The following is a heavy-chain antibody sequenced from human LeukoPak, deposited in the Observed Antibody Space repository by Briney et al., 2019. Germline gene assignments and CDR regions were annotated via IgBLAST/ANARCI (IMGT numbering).Heavy chain of an antibody. CDR1: GFTFSSYE. V-gene: IGHV3-48*03. J-gene: IGHJ4*02. Sequence: GGSLRLSCAASGFTFSSYEMNWVRRAAGKGLEWVSYISSSGYTTYYADSVKGRFTTSRDNAKNSLYLQMNSLRAEDTAVYYCARGLGYSSDYWGQGTLVTVST. CDR3: ARGLGYSSDY. CDR2: ISSSGYTT. D-gene: IGHD6-13*01.